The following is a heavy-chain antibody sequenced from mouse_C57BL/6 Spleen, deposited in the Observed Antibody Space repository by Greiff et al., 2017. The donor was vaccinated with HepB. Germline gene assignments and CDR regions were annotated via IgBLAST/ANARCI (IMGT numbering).Heavy chain of an antibody. J-gene: IGHJ2*01. D-gene: IGHD2-3*01. CDR1: GFTFSDYG. Sequence: EVKLEESGGGLVKPGGSLKLSCAASGFTFSDYGMHWVRQAPEKGLEWVAYISSGSSTIYYADTVKGRFTISRDNAKNTLFLQMTSLRSEDTAMYYCARNDGYSFDYWGQGTTLTVSS. CDR3: ARNDGYSFDY. CDR2: ISSGSSTI. V-gene: IGHV5-17*01.